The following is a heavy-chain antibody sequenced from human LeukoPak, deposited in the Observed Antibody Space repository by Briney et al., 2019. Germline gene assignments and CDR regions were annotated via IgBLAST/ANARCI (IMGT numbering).Heavy chain of an antibody. Sequence: GGSLRLSCAASGFTFDDNAMHWIRQAPGKGLEWVSLISGDGGSTYYADSVKGRFTISRDNTKNSLYLQMNSLRTDDTALYYCAKGVRFLEWLIDYWGQGTLVTVSS. V-gene: IGHV3-43*02. CDR1: GFTFDDNA. CDR3: AKGVRFLEWLIDY. J-gene: IGHJ4*02. CDR2: ISGDGGST. D-gene: IGHD3-3*01.